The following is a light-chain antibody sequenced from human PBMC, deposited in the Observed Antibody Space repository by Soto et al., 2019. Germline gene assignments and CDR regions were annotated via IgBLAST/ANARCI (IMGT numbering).Light chain of an antibody. CDR3: MQGTYWPRT. CDR1: PSLVHSDGNTY. V-gene: IGKV2-30*02. CDR2: RVS. Sequence: IVMTQPPLSSPVTLGQPASISCRFSPSLVHSDGNTYLSWLQQRPGQPPRLLIYRVSNRDSGVPDRFSGSGSGTDFTLQISRVEAEDVGVYYCMQGTYWPRTFGQGAKVDIK. J-gene: IGKJ1*01.